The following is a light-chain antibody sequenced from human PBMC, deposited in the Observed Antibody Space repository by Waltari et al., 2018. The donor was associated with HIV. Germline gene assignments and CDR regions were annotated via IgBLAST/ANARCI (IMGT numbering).Light chain of an antibody. J-gene: IGLJ3*02. CDR1: SSDVGSYNL. V-gene: IGLV2-23*02. CDR3: NSYATGSAWV. CDR2: EVT. Sequence: QSALTQPAPVSGSPGQSLTIPCTGTSSDVGSYNLVSWYQQHPGKAPKLMNYEVTKRPSGVSTRFSCSKSGNTASLTISGVQAEDEADYDCNSYATGSAWVFGGGTKLTVL.